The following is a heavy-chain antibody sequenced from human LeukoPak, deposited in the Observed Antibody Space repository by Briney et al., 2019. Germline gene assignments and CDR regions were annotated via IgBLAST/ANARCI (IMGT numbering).Heavy chain of an antibody. CDR1: GFTFTSSA. Sequence: ASVKVSCKASGFTFTSSAMQWVRQARGQRLEWIGWIVVGSGNTNYAQKFQERVTITRDMSTSTAYMELSSLRSEDTAVYYCARLYCSSTSCYGPYFDYWGQGTLVTVSS. CDR3: ARLYCSSTSCYGPYFDY. V-gene: IGHV1-58*02. CDR2: IVVGSGNT. J-gene: IGHJ4*02. D-gene: IGHD2-2*01.